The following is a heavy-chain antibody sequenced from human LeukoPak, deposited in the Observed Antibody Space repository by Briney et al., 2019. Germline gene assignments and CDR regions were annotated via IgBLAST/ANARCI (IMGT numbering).Heavy chain of an antibody. CDR1: GFTFSSYE. CDR2: ISSSGSTI. CDR3: ARVTTVTRGAFDI. J-gene: IGHJ3*02. D-gene: IGHD4-17*01. V-gene: IGHV3-48*03. Sequence: GGSLRLSCAASGFTFSSYEMNWVRQAPGKGLEWVSYISSSGSTIYYADSVKGRFTISRDNAKNSLYLQMNSLRAGDTAVYYCARVTTVTRGAFDIWGQGTMVTVSS.